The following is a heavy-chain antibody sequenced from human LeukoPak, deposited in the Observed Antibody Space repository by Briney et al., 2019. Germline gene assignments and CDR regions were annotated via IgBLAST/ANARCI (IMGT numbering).Heavy chain of an antibody. J-gene: IGHJ4*02. V-gene: IGHV3-74*01. CDR3: ARRGQDCSSTSCYAGAFDY. CDR1: GFTFNNND. D-gene: IGHD2-2*01. CDR2: INSDGSST. Sequence: HTGGSLRLSCAASGFTFNNNDMTWVRQAPGKGLVWVSRINSDGSSTSYADSVKGRFTISRDNAKNTLYLQMNSLRAEDTAVYYCARRGQDCSSTSCYAGAFDYWGQGTLVTVSS.